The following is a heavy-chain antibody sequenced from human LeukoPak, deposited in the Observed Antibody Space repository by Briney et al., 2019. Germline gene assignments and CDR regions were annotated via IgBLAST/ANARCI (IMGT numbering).Heavy chain of an antibody. Sequence: GGSLRLSCAASGFTFSSYGIHWVRQAPGKGLEWVAVIWYGGSNKYYADSVKGRFTISRDNSKNTLYLQMNSLRAEDTAVYYCATCIAAAGGDAFDIWGQGTMVTVSS. J-gene: IGHJ3*02. CDR1: GFTFSSYG. CDR2: IWYGGSNK. V-gene: IGHV3-33*08. D-gene: IGHD6-13*01. CDR3: ATCIAAAGGDAFDI.